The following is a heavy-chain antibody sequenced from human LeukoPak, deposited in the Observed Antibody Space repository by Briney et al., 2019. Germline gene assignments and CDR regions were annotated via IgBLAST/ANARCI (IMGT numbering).Heavy chain of an antibody. CDR2: IYYSGST. V-gene: IGHV4-61*05. CDR1: GGSISSSSYY. CDR3: ARRVRGANNPNPTNWFDP. Sequence: SETLSLTCTVSGGSISSSSYYWGWIRQPPGKGLEWIGYIYYSGSTNYNPSLKSRVTISVDTSKNQFSLKLSSVTAADTAVYYCARRVRGANNPNPTNWFDPWGQGTLVTVSS. J-gene: IGHJ5*02. D-gene: IGHD3-10*01.